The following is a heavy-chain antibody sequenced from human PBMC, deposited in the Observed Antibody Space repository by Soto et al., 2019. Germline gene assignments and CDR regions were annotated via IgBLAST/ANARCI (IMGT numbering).Heavy chain of an antibody. CDR1: GFTFSSYG. V-gene: IGHV3-7*03. Sequence: GGSLRLSCAASGFTFSSYGMHWVRQAPGKGLEWVADISQDGSDKYYVDSVKGRFTISRDNAKNSLHLQMNSLRAEDTAVYYCARDGSSGWSFDYWGQGTLVTVSS. J-gene: IGHJ4*02. CDR2: ISQDGSDK. D-gene: IGHD6-19*01. CDR3: ARDGSSGWSFDY.